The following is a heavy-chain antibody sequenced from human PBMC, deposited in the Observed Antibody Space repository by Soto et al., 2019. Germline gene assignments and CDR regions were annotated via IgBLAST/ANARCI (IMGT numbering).Heavy chain of an antibody. D-gene: IGHD5-18*01. J-gene: IGHJ6*02. CDR1: GFTFSSYG. CDR3: ACGYSYGYYYYYYGMDV. Sequence: QVQLVESGGGVVQPGRSLRLSCAASGFTFSSYGMHWVRQAPGKGLEWVAVISYDGSNKYYADSVKGRFTISRDNYKNTLYLQMNSLRAEDTAVYYCACGYSYGYYYYYYGMDVWGQGTTVTVSS. V-gene: IGHV3-30*03. CDR2: ISYDGSNK.